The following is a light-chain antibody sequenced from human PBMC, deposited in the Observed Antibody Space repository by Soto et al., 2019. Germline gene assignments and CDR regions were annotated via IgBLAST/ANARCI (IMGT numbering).Light chain of an antibody. V-gene: IGKV3-11*01. CDR2: DAS. J-gene: IGKJ1*01. Sequence: EIVLTQSPATLSLSPGERATLSCRASQSVSNYLAWYQQKPGQPPRLLIYDASKRATGIPARFSGIGSGTDFTLTVSSLEPADVAVYYCQHRYNWPQTFGQGTKVDVK. CDR3: QHRYNWPQT. CDR1: QSVSNY.